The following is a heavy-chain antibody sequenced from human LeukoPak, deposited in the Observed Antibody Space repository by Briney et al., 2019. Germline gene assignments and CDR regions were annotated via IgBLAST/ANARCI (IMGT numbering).Heavy chain of an antibody. V-gene: IGHV1-18*01. J-gene: IGHJ6*02. CDR2: ISAYNGNT. CDR3: ARAPDYGELCYYYGMDV. D-gene: IGHD4-17*01. Sequence: ASVTVSFKASGYTFTSYGISWVRQAPGQGLEWMGWISAYNGNTNYAQKLQGRATMTTDTSTSTAYMELRSLRSDDTAVYYCARAPDYGELCYYYGMDVWGQGTTVTVSS. CDR1: GYTFTSYG.